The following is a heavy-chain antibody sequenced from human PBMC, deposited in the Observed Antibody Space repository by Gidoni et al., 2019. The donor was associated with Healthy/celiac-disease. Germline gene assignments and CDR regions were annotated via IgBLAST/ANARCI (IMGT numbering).Heavy chain of an antibody. CDR2: IYTSGST. Sequence: QVQLQESGPGLVKPSQTLSLTCTVSGGSISSGSYYWSWIRQPAGKGLEWIGRIYTSGSTNYNPSLKSRVTISVDTSKNQFSLKLSSVTAADTAVYYCARAYSSSFDYWGQGTLVTVSS. J-gene: IGHJ4*02. V-gene: IGHV4-61*02. D-gene: IGHD6-6*01. CDR3: ARAYSSSFDY. CDR1: GGSISSGSYY.